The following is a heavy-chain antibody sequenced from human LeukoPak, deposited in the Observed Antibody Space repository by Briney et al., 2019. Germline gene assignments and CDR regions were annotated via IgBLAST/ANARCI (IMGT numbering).Heavy chain of an antibody. Sequence: SETLSLTCAVYGGSFSGYYWSWIRQPPGKGLEWIGEINHSGSTNYNPSLKSRVTISADTSKNQFSLKLSSVTAADTAVYYCARVVTIFSRGWFDPWGQGTLVTVSS. V-gene: IGHV4-34*01. CDR1: GGSFSGYY. CDR3: ARVVTIFSRGWFDP. CDR2: INHSGST. D-gene: IGHD3-3*01. J-gene: IGHJ5*02.